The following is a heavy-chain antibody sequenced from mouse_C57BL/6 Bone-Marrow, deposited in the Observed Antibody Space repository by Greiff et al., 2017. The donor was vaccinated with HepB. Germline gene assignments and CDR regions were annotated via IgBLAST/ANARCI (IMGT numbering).Heavy chain of an antibody. CDR1: GFSLTSYG. D-gene: IGHD2-10*02. CDR3: ARKGAAYGKGFAY. J-gene: IGHJ3*01. V-gene: IGHV2-2*01. Sequence: QVQLKQSGPGLVQPSQSLSITCTVSGFSLTSYGVHWVRQSPGKGLEWLGVIWSGGSTDYNAAFISRLSISKDNSKSQVFFKMNSLQADDTAIYYCARKGAAYGKGFAYWGQGTLVTVSA. CDR2: IWSGGST.